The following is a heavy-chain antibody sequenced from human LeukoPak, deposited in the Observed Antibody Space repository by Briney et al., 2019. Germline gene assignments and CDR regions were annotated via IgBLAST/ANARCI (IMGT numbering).Heavy chain of an antibody. CDR3: ARPSDGHYAQGGYFDY. CDR2: IWYDGSHT. CDR1: GFTFSTYA. Sequence: GGSLRLSCAASGFTFSTYAMHWVRQFPGKGLEWVAVIWYDGSHTYYADSVKGRFAVSRDNSKNTVHLQMDSLRAEDTAVYYCARPSDGHYAQGGYFDYWGQGTLAIVSS. V-gene: IGHV3-33*01. D-gene: IGHD4-17*01. J-gene: IGHJ4*01.